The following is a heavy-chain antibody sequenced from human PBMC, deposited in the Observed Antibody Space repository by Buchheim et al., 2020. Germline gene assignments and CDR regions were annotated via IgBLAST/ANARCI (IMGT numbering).Heavy chain of an antibody. Sequence: QVQLVQSRAEVKKPGASVKVSCKASGYTFTGYYMHWVRQAPGQGLEWMGWINPNSGGTNYAQKFQGRVTMTRDTSISTAYMELSRLRSDDTAVYYCARGDIVVVPAAKLYYYYGMDVWGQGTT. V-gene: IGHV1-2*02. CDR3: ARGDIVVVPAAKLYYYYGMDV. J-gene: IGHJ6*02. CDR2: INPNSGGT. CDR1: GYTFTGYY. D-gene: IGHD2-2*01.